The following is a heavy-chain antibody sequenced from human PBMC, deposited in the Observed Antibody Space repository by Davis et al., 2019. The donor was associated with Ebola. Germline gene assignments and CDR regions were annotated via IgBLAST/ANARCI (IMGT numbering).Heavy chain of an antibody. D-gene: IGHD3-22*01. CDR3: ARVRWTSGYYFDY. V-gene: IGHV3-23*01. CDR2: ISGSGGST. Sequence: GESLKISCAASGFTFSSYWMSWVRQAPGKGLEWVSAISGSGGSTYYADSVKGRFTISRDNSKNTLYLQMNSLRAEDTAVYYCARVRWTSGYYFDYWGQGTLVTVSS. J-gene: IGHJ4*02. CDR1: GFTFSSYW.